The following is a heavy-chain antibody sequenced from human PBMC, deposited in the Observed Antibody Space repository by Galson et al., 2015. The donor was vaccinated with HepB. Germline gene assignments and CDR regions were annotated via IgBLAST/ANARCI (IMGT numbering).Heavy chain of an antibody. D-gene: IGHD1-1*01. J-gene: IGHJ3*02. CDR1: GDSIFSSFYY. CDR2: TRYGGST. CDR3: TREDQDAANDAFDI. Sequence: SETLSLTCSVSGDSIFSSFYYWVWIRQPPGKGLEWIGSTRYGGSTTYNPARTRRVTISIDTSKNQFSLKLSAVTAADTAVYYCTREDQDAANDAFDIWGRGTMVTVSS. V-gene: IGHV4-39*01.